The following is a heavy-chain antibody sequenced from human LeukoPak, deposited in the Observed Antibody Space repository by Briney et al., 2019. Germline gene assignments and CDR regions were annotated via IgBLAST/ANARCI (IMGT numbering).Heavy chain of an antibody. J-gene: IGHJ4*02. CDR2: IYYSGST. V-gene: IGHV4-39*07. CDR1: GGSISSSSYY. D-gene: IGHD3-3*01. Sequence: PSETLSLTCTVSGGSISSSSYYWGWIRQPPGKGLEWIGSIYYSGSTYYNPSLKSRVTISVDTSKNQFSLKLSSVTAADTAVYYCARETYDFWSGYPDYWGQGTLVTVSS. CDR3: ARETYDFWSGYPDY.